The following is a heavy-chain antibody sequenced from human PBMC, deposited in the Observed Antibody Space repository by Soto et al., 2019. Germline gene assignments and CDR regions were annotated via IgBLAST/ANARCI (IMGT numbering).Heavy chain of an antibody. CDR1: GFTFTSSS. CDR2: IVVGSGNT. CDR3: GARPGAVSVCPLSPGS. Sequence: SVKVSCKASGFTFTSSSVQLVRQALGQRLEWIGWIVVGSGNTNYAQKFQERVTITMDMSTSTAYMYLSSLRSEDTAVYYCGARPGAVSVCPLSPGSCGQGTLVNVSS. J-gene: IGHJ5*02. D-gene: IGHD6-19*01. V-gene: IGHV1-58*01.